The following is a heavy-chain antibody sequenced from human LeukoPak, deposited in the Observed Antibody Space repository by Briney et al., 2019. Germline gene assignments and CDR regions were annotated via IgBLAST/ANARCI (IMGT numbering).Heavy chain of an antibody. Sequence: GGSLRLSCAASGFTFDDYAMHWVRQAPGKGLEWVALISWEGHTTYYADSVRGRFTISRDNSKNSLYLQMNSLRTEDTAFYYCTRDTDYGSATNYFDSWGQGTLVTVSS. D-gene: IGHD3-10*01. CDR3: TRDTDYGSATNYFDS. J-gene: IGHJ4*02. CDR2: ISWEGHTT. CDR1: GFTFDDYA. V-gene: IGHV3-43*01.